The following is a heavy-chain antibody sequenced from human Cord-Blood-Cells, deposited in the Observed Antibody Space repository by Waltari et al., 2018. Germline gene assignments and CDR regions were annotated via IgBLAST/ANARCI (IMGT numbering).Heavy chain of an antibody. D-gene: IGHD3-10*01. CDR1: GYHFTSYY. J-gene: IGHJ1*01. CDR3: ARQTSKYGSGSYFQH. CDR2: INPSGGST. Sequence: QVQLVQSGAEVKKPGASVKVYCKASGYHFTSYYMHWLRQAPGQGLEWMGIINPSGGSTSYAQKFQGRVTMTRDTSTSTVYMELSSLRSEDTAVYYCARQTSKYGSGSYFQHWGQGTLVTVSS. V-gene: IGHV1-46*01.